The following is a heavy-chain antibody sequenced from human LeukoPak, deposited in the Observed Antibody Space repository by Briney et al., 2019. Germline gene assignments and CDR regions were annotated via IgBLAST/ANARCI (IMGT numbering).Heavy chain of an antibody. V-gene: IGHV4-59*12. CDR3: ARVRYYDDSGYYYDFDY. J-gene: IGHJ4*02. CDR2: IHHSGTT. D-gene: IGHD3-22*01. CDR1: DGAISEYY. Sequence: SETLSLTCTVSDGAISEYYWSWIRQPPGKGLEYIGNIHHSGTTYYNPSLKSRVTISIDTSKNQFSLKLSSVTAADTAVYYCARVRYYDDSGYYYDFDYWGQGTLVTVSS.